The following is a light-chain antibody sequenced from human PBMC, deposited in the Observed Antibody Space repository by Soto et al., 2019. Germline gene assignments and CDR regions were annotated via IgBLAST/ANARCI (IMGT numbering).Light chain of an antibody. Sequence: DIQMTQSPSTLSASVGDRVTITCRASQSINTWLAWYQQKPGKAPRLLIYTASSLESGVPSRFSGSGSGTEFTLTISSLQPDDFATYYCQQHESYPLTFGQGTKVEIK. J-gene: IGKJ1*01. CDR1: QSINTW. CDR3: QQHESYPLT. CDR2: TAS. V-gene: IGKV1-5*03.